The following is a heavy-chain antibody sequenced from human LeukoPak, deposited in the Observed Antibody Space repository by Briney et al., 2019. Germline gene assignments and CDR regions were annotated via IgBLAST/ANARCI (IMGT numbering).Heavy chain of an antibody. CDR3: ARGLGDSSGYYYSDY. J-gene: IGHJ4*02. Sequence: SVTVSCKTSGGTFSTYAISWVRQAPGQGLEWMGGIIPIFGTGNYAQKFQGRVTITADESTSTAYMELSSLRSEDTAVYYCARGLGDSSGYYYSDYWGQGTLVTVSS. CDR1: GGTFSTYA. V-gene: IGHV1-69*13. D-gene: IGHD3-22*01. CDR2: IIPIFGTG.